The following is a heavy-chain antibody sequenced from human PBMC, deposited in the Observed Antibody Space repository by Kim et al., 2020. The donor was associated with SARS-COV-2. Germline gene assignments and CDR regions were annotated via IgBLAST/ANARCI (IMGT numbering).Heavy chain of an antibody. J-gene: IGHJ4*02. V-gene: IGHV3-15*01. D-gene: IGHD4-17*01. CDR1: GLSFSRAW. Sequence: GGSLRLSCTTSGLSFSRAWMTWVSQAPGKGLEWVCRIKTKSDGGTTAYAAPVKGRFTISRDDSKSTLYLQMNSLKTEDTAVYYCTTFDYGDYEGRHSWGQGTLVTVSS. CDR3: TTFDYGDYEGRHS. CDR2: IKTKSDGGTT.